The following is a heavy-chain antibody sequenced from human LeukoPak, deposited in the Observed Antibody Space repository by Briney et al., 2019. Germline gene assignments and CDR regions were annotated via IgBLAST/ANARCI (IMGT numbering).Heavy chain of an antibody. J-gene: IGHJ4*02. CDR2: ISYDGSNK. D-gene: IGHD3-10*01. CDR3: ARDRNPYYYGSGNPIFDY. Sequence: GRSLRLSCAASGFTFSSYAMHWVRQAPGKGLEWVAVISYDGSNKYYADSVKGRFTISRDNSKNTLYLQMNSLRAEDTAVYYCARDRNPYYYGSGNPIFDYWGQGTLVTVSS. V-gene: IGHV3-30-3*01. CDR1: GFTFSSYA.